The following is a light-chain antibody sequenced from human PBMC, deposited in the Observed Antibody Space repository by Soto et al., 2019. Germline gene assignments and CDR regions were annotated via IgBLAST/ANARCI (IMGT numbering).Light chain of an antibody. CDR2: RNS. Sequence: QSVLTQPPSVSGAPGQRVTISCTGSSSNIGAGYDVHWYPPLPGAAPKLLIYRNSNRPSGVPDRFSGSKSGSSASLAITGLQAEDEADYFCQPHDSRLHGSVLGPGTKLTVL. CDR3: QPHDSRLHGSV. J-gene: IGLJ1*01. CDR1: SSNIGAGYD. V-gene: IGLV1-40*01.